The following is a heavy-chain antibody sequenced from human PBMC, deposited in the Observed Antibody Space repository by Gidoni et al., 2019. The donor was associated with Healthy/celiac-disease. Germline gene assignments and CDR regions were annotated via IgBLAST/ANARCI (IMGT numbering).Heavy chain of an antibody. CDR1: GFPFSSYA. Sequence: QVQLVESGGGVVQPGRSQRLSCPAPGFPFSSYAMHWVRQAPGKGLEWVAVISYDGSNKYYADSVKGRFTISRDNSKNTLYLQMNSLRAEDTAVYYCARESIAAAGKGIEYFQHWGQGTLVTVSS. CDR2: ISYDGSNK. CDR3: ARESIAAAGKGIEYFQH. J-gene: IGHJ1*01. D-gene: IGHD6-13*01. V-gene: IGHV3-30-3*01.